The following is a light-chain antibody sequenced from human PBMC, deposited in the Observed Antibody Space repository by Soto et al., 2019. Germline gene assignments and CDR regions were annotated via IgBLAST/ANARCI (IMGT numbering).Light chain of an antibody. CDR1: QGVGRY. CDR2: DAS. V-gene: IGKV3-11*01. J-gene: IGKJ1*01. Sequence: EILLTQSPATLSLSPGERATLSCRASQGVGRYLAWYQQKPGQAPRLLIYDASNRATGIPARFSGSGSGTDFTLTISCLEPEDFAVYYCQQRSSRPRTFGQGTKVDSK. CDR3: QQRSSRPRT.